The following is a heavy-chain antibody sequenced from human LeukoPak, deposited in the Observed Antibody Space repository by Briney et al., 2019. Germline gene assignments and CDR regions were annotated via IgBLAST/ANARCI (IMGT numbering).Heavy chain of an antibody. V-gene: IGHV4-39*07. CDR2: MYYRGNT. D-gene: IGHD1-7*01. Sequence: SETLSLTCTVSGGSICTITYYWGWIRQPPGKGLEWVGHMYYRGNTFYNPSLKSRVTISVDTSKNQFSLKLRSVTAADTAVYYCARLYGNYQNYFDYWGQGTLVTVSS. CDR1: GGSICTITYY. J-gene: IGHJ4*02. CDR3: ARLYGNYQNYFDY.